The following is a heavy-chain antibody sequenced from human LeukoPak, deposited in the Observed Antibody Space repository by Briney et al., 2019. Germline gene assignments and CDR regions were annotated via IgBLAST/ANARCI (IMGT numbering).Heavy chain of an antibody. Sequence: SETLYITCTVSGGPIIPHYWSWMRQSPAKALSYIGLLYSSGSTNYNPSLKSRVTVSLDTSKNQFSLKLSSVTAADTAVYYCARSIFGATSNPYYFDYWGQGTLVTVSS. D-gene: IGHD3-3*01. V-gene: IGHV4-4*07. CDR2: LYSSGST. CDR3: ARSIFGATSNPYYFDY. J-gene: IGHJ4*02. CDR1: GGPIIPHY.